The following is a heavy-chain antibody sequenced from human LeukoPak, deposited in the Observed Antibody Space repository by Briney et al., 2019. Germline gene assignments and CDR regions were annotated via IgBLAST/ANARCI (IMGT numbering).Heavy chain of an antibody. CDR2: IYYSGSS. CDR3: ARDWVAGKFDY. CDR1: GGSINSYY. Sequence: PSETLSLTCTVSGGSINSYYWSWIRQPPGKGLEWIGYIYYSGSSNYNPSLNSRVTISMDTSKNQFSLKLNSVTAADTAIYYCARDWVAGKFDYWGQGTLLAVSS. J-gene: IGHJ4*02. V-gene: IGHV4-59*01. D-gene: IGHD6-19*01.